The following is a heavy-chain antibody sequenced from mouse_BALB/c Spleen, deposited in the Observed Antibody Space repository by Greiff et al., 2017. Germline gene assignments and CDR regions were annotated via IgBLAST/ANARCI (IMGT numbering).Heavy chain of an antibody. V-gene: IGHV1-69*02. CDR2: IYPSDSYT. CDR3: ARERDGDY. D-gene: IGHD2-3*01. Sequence: QVQLQQPGAELVKPGASVKLSCKASGYTFNSYWMHWVKQRPGQGLEWIGEIYPSDSYTNYNQKFKGKATLTVDKSSSTAYLQLSSLTSEGSAVYYCARERDGDYWGQGTTLTVSS. CDR1: GYTFNSYW. J-gene: IGHJ2*01.